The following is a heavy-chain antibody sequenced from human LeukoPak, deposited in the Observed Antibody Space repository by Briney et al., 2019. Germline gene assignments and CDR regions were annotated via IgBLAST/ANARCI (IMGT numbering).Heavy chain of an antibody. CDR2: ISGYNGNT. D-gene: IGHD4-17*01. V-gene: IGHV1-18*01. Sequence: ASVKVSCKASGYTFTNYAISWVRQAPGQGLEWVARISGYNGNTDYAQKVKDRLTVTADTSTAYLEMRGLTSDGTAVYYCARDHGDFVGVRVGFDSWGQGTLVTVSS. CDR1: GYTFTNYA. CDR3: ARDHGDFVGVRVGFDS. J-gene: IGHJ4*02.